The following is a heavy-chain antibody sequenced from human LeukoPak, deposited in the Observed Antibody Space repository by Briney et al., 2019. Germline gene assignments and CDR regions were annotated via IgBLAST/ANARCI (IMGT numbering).Heavy chain of an antibody. CDR1: GGTFSKYA. J-gene: IGHJ6*03. CDR3: ARDRWGVNYYQYMDV. CDR2: ISAYNGNR. Sequence: ASVKVSCKASGGTFSKYAFSWVRQAPGHGLEWMGWISAYNGNRKYEKKLQGRVTMTTDTATSTAYMELSSLRADDTAVYYCARDRWGVNYYQYMDVWGKGTTVTVSS. D-gene: IGHD3-10*01. V-gene: IGHV1-18*01.